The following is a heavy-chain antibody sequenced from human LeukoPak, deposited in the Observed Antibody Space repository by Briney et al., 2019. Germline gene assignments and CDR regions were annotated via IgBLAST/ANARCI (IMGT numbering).Heavy chain of an antibody. J-gene: IGHJ4*02. V-gene: IGHV3-23*01. Sequence: GRSLRLSCAASGFTFSSYAMSWVRQAPGMGLEWVSLIRGNVIGTYCADSVKGRFTISRDNSKNTVYLQMNSLSAEGTAVYYCAKRNGGNSGAFDYWGQGTLVTVSS. D-gene: IGHD4-23*01. CDR2: IRGNVIGT. CDR3: AKRNGGNSGAFDY. CDR1: GFTFSSYA.